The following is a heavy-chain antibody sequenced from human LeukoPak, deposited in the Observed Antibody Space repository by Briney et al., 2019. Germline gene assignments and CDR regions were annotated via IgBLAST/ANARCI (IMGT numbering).Heavy chain of an antibody. Sequence: GGSLRLSCAASGFTSSSYWMHWVRQAPGKGLVWVSRINSDGSSTSYADSVKGRFTISRDNAKNTLYLQMNSLRAEDTAVYYCARETLDSSGYYPPLDYWGQGTLVTVSS. CDR1: GFTSSSYW. CDR3: ARETLDSSGYYPPLDY. V-gene: IGHV3-74*01. J-gene: IGHJ4*02. D-gene: IGHD3-22*01. CDR2: INSDGSST.